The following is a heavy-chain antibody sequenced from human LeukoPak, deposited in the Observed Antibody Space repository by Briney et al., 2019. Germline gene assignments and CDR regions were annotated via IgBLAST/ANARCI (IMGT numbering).Heavy chain of an antibody. CDR1: AGSVTNGDYY. J-gene: IGHJ4*02. Sequence: SETLSLTCTVSAGSVTNGDYYWSWLRQPPGKALEWIGFVYYTGSTYYTPSLEGRATISVDTSKNQFSVKFSSVTAADTAVYYXXXXXXXXXXGDYWSPGTLVTVSS. CDR3: XXXXXXXXXGDY. V-gene: IGHV4-61*08. CDR2: VYYTGST.